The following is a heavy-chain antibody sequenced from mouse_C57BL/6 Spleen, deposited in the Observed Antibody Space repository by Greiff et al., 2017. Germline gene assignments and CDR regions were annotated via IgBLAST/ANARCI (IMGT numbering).Heavy chain of an antibody. CDR2: IYPGNSDT. V-gene: IGHV1-5*01. J-gene: IGHJ2*01. Sequence: EVQLQQSGTVLARPGASVKMSCKTSGYTFTSYWMHWVKQRPGQGLEWIGAIYPGNSDTSYNQKFKGKAKLTAVTSASTAYMELSSLTNEDSAVYYCTRPYYDYDKGYFDYWGQGTTLTVSS. D-gene: IGHD2-4*01. CDR3: TRPYYDYDKGYFDY. CDR1: GYTFTSYW.